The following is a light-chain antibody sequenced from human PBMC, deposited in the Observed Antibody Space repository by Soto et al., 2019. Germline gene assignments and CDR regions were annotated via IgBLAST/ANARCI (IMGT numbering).Light chain of an antibody. J-gene: IGKJ1*01. CDR2: DTS. Sequence: ILLTQSPATLSVSPGERVTLSCRASQSLNSNLAWYQQRPGQAPRLLIYDTSTRATDIPARFSGSGSGTEFTLTISSLQSEDFAVYYCQQYNNWWTFGQGTKVEIK. CDR3: QQYNNWWT. V-gene: IGKV3-15*01. CDR1: QSLNSN.